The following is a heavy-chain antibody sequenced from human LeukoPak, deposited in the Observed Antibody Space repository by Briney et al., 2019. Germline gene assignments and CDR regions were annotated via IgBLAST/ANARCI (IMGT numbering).Heavy chain of an antibody. D-gene: IGHD6-13*01. Sequence: ASVKVSCKASGYTFTSYAMHWVRQAPGQRLEWMGWINAGNGNTKYSRKFQGRVTITRDTSASTAYMELSSLRSEDTAVYYCARGGIAAGFDYWGQGTLVTVSS. CDR1: GYTFTSYA. CDR2: INAGNGNT. J-gene: IGHJ4*02. CDR3: ARGGIAAGFDY. V-gene: IGHV1-3*01.